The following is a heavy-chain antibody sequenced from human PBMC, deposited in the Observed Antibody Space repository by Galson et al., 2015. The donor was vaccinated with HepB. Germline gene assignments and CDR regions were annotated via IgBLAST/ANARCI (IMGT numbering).Heavy chain of an antibody. Sequence: SLRLSCAASGFTFDDYAMHWVRQAPGKGLEWVSGISWNSGSIGYADSVKGRFTISRDNAKNSLYLQMNSLRAEDTALYYCAKDNWNYGRTNAFDIWGQGTMVTVSS. CDR3: AKDNWNYGRTNAFDI. D-gene: IGHD1-7*01. CDR2: ISWNSGSI. CDR1: GFTFDDYA. J-gene: IGHJ3*02. V-gene: IGHV3-9*01.